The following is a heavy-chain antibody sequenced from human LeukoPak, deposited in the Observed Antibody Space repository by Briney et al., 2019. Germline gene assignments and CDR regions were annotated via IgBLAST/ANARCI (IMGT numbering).Heavy chain of an antibody. CDR3: ARGFADSSGYLLSYFDY. V-gene: IGHV3-7*05. CDR2: VKPDGGDK. CDR1: GFSFSSYW. D-gene: IGHD3-22*01. J-gene: IGHJ4*02. Sequence: GGSLRLSCAASGFSFSSYWMDWFRQAPGKGLEWVANVKPDGGDKYYADSVKGRFTIFRDNVKNLLYLQMNSLRVEDTAVYYCARGFADSSGYLLSYFDYWGQGTLVTVSS.